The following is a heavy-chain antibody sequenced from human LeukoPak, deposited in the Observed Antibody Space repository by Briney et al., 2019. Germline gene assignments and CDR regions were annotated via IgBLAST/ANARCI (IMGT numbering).Heavy chain of an antibody. Sequence: PGGSLRLSCAASGFTFSSYWMHWVRQAPGKGLVWVSRINSDGSTTSYADSVEGRFTISRDNAKNTLYLQMNSLRAEDTAVYYCAREDGIARYYFDYWGQGTLVTVSS. CDR1: GFTFSSYW. J-gene: IGHJ4*02. CDR2: INSDGSTT. CDR3: AREDGIARYYFDY. D-gene: IGHD6-13*01. V-gene: IGHV3-74*01.